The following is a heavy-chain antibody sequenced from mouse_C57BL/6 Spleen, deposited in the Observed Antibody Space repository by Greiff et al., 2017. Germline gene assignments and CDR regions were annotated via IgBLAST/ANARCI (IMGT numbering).Heavy chain of an antibody. J-gene: IGHJ4*01. D-gene: IGHD1-1*01. Sequence: QVQLKQPGTELVKPGASVKLSCKASGYTFTSYWMHWVKQRPGQGLEWIGNINPSNGGTNYNEKFKSKATLTVDKSSSTAYMQLISLTSEDSAVYYCAKESPLITTVVATGAMDYWGQGTSVTVSS. CDR1: GYTFTSYW. V-gene: IGHV1-53*01. CDR3: AKESPLITTVVATGAMDY. CDR2: INPSNGGT.